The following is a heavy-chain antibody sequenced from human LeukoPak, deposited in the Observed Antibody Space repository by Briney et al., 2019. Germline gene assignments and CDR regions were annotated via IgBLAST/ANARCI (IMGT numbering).Heavy chain of an antibody. Sequence: VSVKVSCKASGYTFTSYAMNWVRQAPGRGLEWMGWINTNTGNPTYAQGFTGRFVFSLDTSVSTAYLQISSLKAEDTAVYFCARPYYYDSSNYAAGFDYWGQGTLVTVSS. J-gene: IGHJ4*02. CDR2: INTNTGNP. D-gene: IGHD3-22*01. V-gene: IGHV7-4-1*02. CDR3: ARPYYYDSSNYAAGFDY. CDR1: GYTFTSYA.